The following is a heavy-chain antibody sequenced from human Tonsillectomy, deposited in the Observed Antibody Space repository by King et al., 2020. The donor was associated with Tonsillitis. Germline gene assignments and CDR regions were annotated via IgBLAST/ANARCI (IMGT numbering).Heavy chain of an antibody. CDR1: GFTFSSYA. J-gene: IGHJ4*02. CDR3: ARGSLVDY. D-gene: IGHD2-15*01. Sequence: VQLVESGGGVVQPGRSLRLSCAASGFTFSSYAMHWDRQAPGKGLEWVAVISYDGSNKYYADSVKGRFTISRDNSKNTLYLQMNSLRAEDTAVYYCARGSLVDYWGQGTLVTVSS. V-gene: IGHV3-30-3*01. CDR2: ISYDGSNK.